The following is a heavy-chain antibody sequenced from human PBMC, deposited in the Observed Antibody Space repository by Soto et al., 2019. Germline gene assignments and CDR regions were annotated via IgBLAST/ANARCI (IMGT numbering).Heavy chain of an antibody. Sequence: EVQLLESGGGLAQAGGSLRLSCAASGFNFKIYAMNWIRQAPGKGLEWVSVMIGDGTSWDYADSVRGRFTISRDNSKNTLYLQMKNLRAEDTAIYYCAKDLRPDGRYDLDYWGQGTLVTVSS. D-gene: IGHD1-26*01. V-gene: IGHV3-23*01. CDR3: AKDLRPDGRYDLDY. J-gene: IGHJ4*02. CDR2: MIGDGTSW. CDR1: GFNFKIYA.